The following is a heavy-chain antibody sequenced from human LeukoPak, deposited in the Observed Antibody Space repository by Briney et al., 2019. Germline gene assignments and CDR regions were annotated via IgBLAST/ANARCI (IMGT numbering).Heavy chain of an antibody. V-gene: IGHV3-53*01. CDR3: ARDSYYDSSGTLHY. J-gene: IGHJ4*02. D-gene: IGHD3-22*01. CDR2: IYSGGST. Sequence: LPGGSLRLSCIASGFTFSTSTMNWVRQAPGKGLEWVSVIYSGGSTYYADSVKGRFTISRDNSKNTLYLQMNSLRAEDTAVYYCARDSYYDSSGTLHYWGQGTLVTVSS. CDR1: GFTFSTST.